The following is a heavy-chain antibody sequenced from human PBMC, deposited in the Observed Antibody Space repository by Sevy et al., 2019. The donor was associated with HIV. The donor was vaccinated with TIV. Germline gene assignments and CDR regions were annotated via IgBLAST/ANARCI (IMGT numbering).Heavy chain of an antibody. CDR3: AKDVSDGYNYFLDF. CDR1: GFTIRSYG. Sequence: GGSLRLSCAASGFTIRSYGMHWVRQAPGKGLEWVAVISNDGGNEYYADSVKGRFTSSRDNSKNTVYLQMNSLRAEDTAVYYCAKDVSDGYNYFLDFWGQGALVTVSS. J-gene: IGHJ4*02. D-gene: IGHD5-12*01. CDR2: ISNDGGNE. V-gene: IGHV3-30*18.